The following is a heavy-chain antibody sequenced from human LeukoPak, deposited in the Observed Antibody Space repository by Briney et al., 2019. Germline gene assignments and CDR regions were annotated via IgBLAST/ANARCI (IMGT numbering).Heavy chain of an antibody. CDR3: ARVRTAPVYYYYYYGMDV. Sequence: SETLSLTCTVSGGSISSGGYYWSWIRQHPGKGLEWIGYIYYSGSTYYNPSLKSRVTISVDASKNQFSLKLSSVTAADTAVYYCARVRTAPVYYYYYYGMDVWGQGTTVTVSS. CDR2: IYYSGST. J-gene: IGHJ6*02. V-gene: IGHV4-31*03. CDR1: GGSISSGGYY. D-gene: IGHD1-1*01.